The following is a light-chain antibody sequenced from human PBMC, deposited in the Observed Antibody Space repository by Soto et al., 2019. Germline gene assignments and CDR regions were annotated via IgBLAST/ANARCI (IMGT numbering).Light chain of an antibody. CDR1: QSVSSK. V-gene: IGKV3-15*01. CDR2: GAS. Sequence: EIVLTQSPGTLSVSPGERATLSCRASQSVSSKLAWYQQKPCQAPRLLFYGASTGATGIPAGFSGSGSETEFTLSISSLQSEDFAVYYCQQYNNWPGTFGQGTRWISN. CDR3: QQYNNWPGT. J-gene: IGKJ1*01.